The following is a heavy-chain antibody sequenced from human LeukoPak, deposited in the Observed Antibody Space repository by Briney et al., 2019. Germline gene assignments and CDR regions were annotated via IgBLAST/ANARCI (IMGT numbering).Heavy chain of an antibody. D-gene: IGHD2-15*01. V-gene: IGHV4-34*01. Sequence: PSETLSLTCTVSGGSISSYYWSWIRQPPGKGLEWIGEINHSGSTNYNPSLKSRVTISVDTSKNQFSLKLSSVTAADTAVYYCARREGLVVAALQNWFDPWGQGTLVTVSS. CDR1: GGSISSYY. J-gene: IGHJ5*02. CDR3: ARREGLVVAALQNWFDP. CDR2: INHSGST.